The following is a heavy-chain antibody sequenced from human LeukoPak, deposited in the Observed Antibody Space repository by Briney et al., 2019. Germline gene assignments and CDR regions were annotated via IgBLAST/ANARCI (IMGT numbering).Heavy chain of an antibody. J-gene: IGHJ4*02. CDR2: IKQDGSEK. V-gene: IGHV3-7*01. CDR3: ARKGGGEWELLYYFDY. D-gene: IGHD1-26*01. CDR1: GFTFSSYW. Sequence: GGSLRLSCAASGFTFSSYWMSWVRQAPGKGLEWVANIKQDGSEKYYVDSVEDRFTISRDNAKNSLYLQMNSLRAEDTAVYYCARKGGGEWELLYYFDYWGQGTLVTVSS.